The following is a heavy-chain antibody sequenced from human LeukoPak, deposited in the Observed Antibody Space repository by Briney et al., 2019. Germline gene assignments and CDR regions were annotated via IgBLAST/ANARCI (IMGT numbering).Heavy chain of an antibody. J-gene: IGHJ6*03. D-gene: IGHD3-10*01. V-gene: IGHV1-2*02. CDR1: GYTFTGYY. Sequence: ASVKVSCKASGYTFTGYYMHWVRQAPGQGLEWMGWINPNSGASDYAQKFQGRVTMTRDTSISTAYMELSRLRSDGTALYYCARGVPGVYYYYYMDVWGKGTTVTVSS. CDR2: INPNSGAS. CDR3: ARGVPGVYYYYYMDV.